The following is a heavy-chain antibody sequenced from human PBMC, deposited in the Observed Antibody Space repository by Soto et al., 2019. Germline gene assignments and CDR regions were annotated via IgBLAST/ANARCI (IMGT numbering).Heavy chain of an antibody. J-gene: IGHJ3*02. CDR1: GGSISSGGYY. V-gene: IGHV4-31*03. CDR2: IYYSGST. Sequence: SETLSLTCTVSGGSISSGGYYWSWIRHHPGKGLEWIGYIYYSGSTYYNPSLKSRVTISVDTSKNQFSLKLSSVTAADTAVYYCARSGDILTFRGFDIWGQGTMVTVSS. D-gene: IGHD3-9*01. CDR3: ARSGDILTFRGFDI.